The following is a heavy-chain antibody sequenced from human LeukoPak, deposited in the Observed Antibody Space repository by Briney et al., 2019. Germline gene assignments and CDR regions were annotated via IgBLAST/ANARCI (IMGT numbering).Heavy chain of an antibody. CDR1: GFTFSSYG. D-gene: IGHD2-15*01. J-gene: IGHJ4*02. Sequence: GRSLRLSCAASGFTFSSYGLHWVRQAPGKGLEWVAVIWYDGSNKYYADSVKGRFTISRDNSKNTLYLQMNSLRAEDTAVYYCAREMVYCSGGSCSDYFDYWGQGTLVTVSS. CDR2: IWYDGSNK. V-gene: IGHV3-33*08. CDR3: AREMVYCSGGSCSDYFDY.